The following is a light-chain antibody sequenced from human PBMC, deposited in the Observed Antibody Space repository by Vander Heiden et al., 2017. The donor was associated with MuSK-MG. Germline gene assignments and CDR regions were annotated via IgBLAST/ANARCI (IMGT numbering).Light chain of an antibody. Sequence: QSVLTQPPSVSEPPGQRVNISCTGSSSNIGAIYDVHWYQQLPGTAPKVLIYGNTNRPSGGPDRVSGSKSGTSASLAITGLQAEDEDDYYCQSYDSSLSGSVVFGGGTKLTVL. CDR1: SSNIGAIYD. CDR2: GNT. J-gene: IGLJ2*01. V-gene: IGLV1-40*01. CDR3: QSYDSSLSGSVV.